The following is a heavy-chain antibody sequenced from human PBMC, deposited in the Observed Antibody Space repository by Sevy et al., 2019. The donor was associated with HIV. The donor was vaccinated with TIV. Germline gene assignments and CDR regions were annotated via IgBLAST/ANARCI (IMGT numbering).Heavy chain of an antibody. Sequence: ASVKVSCKASGYTISTYYMHWVRQAPGQGLEWMGIINPSGGSTDYAQKFQGRVSMTRDTSTSTVYMRLSSLRSEDTAMYYCAREEWLKFFDYWGQGTLVTVSS. D-gene: IGHD3-3*01. V-gene: IGHV1-46*01. CDR3: AREEWLKFFDY. CDR2: INPSGGST. J-gene: IGHJ4*02. CDR1: GYTISTYY.